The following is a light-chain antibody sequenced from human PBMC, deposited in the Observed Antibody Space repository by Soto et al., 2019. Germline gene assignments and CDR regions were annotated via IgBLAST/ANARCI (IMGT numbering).Light chain of an antibody. CDR3: SSYGGTKHFV. CDR1: SSDVGSYDY. V-gene: IGLV2-8*01. J-gene: IGLJ1*01. Sequence: QSVLTQPPSASGSPGQPVTISCTGTSSDVGSYDYVSWYQQHPGKAPKLMIYEVSKRPSWVPDRFSGSKSGNTASLTVSGLQAEDEADYYCSSYGGTKHFVFGTGTKVTVL. CDR2: EVS.